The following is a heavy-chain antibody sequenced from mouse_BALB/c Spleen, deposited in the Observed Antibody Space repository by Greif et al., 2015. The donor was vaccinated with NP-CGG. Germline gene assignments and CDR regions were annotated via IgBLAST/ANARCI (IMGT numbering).Heavy chain of an antibody. J-gene: IGHJ2*01. CDR3: ARDYFDY. Sequence: EVNVVDSGGGLVKPGGSLKLSCAASGFTFSDYYMYWVRQTPEKRLEWVATISDGGSYTYYPDSVKGRFTISRDNAKNNLYLQMSSLKSEDTAMYYCARDYFDYWGQGTTLTVSS. V-gene: IGHV5-4*02. CDR1: GFTFSDYY. CDR2: ISDGGSYT.